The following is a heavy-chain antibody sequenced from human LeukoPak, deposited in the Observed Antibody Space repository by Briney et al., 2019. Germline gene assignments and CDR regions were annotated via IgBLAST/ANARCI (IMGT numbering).Heavy chain of an antibody. CDR3: ARSGRYYDSSGYALGY. CDR2: VYYSGTT. D-gene: IGHD3-22*01. Sequence: SETLSLTCSVSGGSISLSYYYWGWIRQPPGKALEWIGSVYYSGTTSYNPSLKSRVTISVDMSKNHFSLRLSSVTAADTAMYYCARSGRYYDSSGYALGYWGQGTLVTVSS. V-gene: IGHV4-39*07. J-gene: IGHJ4*02. CDR1: GGSISLSYYY.